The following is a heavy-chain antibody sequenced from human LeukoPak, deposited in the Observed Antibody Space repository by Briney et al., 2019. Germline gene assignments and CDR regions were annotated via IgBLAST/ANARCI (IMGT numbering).Heavy chain of an antibody. CDR1: GGSISSYY. Sequence: SETLSLTCTVSGGSISSYYWSWIRQPAGKGLEWIGRIYISGSTNYNPSLKSRVTTSVDTSKKQFSLKLTSVTAADTAVYYCARAGLELRRVWFDPWGQGTLVTVSS. CDR3: ARAGLELRRVWFDP. D-gene: IGHD1-7*01. V-gene: IGHV4-4*07. J-gene: IGHJ5*02. CDR2: IYISGST.